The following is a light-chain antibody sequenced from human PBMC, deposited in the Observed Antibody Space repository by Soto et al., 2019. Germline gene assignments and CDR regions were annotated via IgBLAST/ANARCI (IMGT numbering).Light chain of an antibody. Sequence: ELVLTQSPATLSLSPGETATIACTACQTIGRNYLAWYQQKPGQAPTLLIFGTSTRATGIPDRFSGSGSGTDFTLSISRLEPEDFAVYYCQQYASSPLLTVGGGTKVDIK. V-gene: IGKV3-20*01. CDR1: QTIGRNY. CDR2: GTS. J-gene: IGKJ4*02. CDR3: QQYASSPLLT.